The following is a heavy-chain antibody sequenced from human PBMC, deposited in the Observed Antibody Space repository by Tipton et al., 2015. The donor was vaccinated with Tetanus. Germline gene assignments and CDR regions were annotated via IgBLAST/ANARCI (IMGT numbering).Heavy chain of an antibody. V-gene: IGHV1-18*01. J-gene: IGHJ4*02. D-gene: IGHD3-10*01. CDR3: GRASGYHYGSGSYYSGEDY. CDR2: ISGDGKT. Sequence: QVQLVQSGGEVKEPGASVRVPCKTSGYTFTNNGISWVRQAPGQGLEWMGWISGDGKTHYAQKFQGRVTMTTDTSTSTASMEVRSLTYDDTAVYYCGRASGYHYGSGSYYSGEDYWGQGTLVTVSS. CDR1: GYTFTNNG.